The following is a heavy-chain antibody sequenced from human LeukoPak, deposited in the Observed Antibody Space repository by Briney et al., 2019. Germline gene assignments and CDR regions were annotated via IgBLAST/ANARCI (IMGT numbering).Heavy chain of an antibody. J-gene: IGHJ3*02. CDR3: ARDLVTVTKGFDI. CDR2: ISYIGTT. CDR1: GDSFSSHY. Sequence: KPSETLSLTCAVSGDSFSSHYWTWIRQAPGRGLEWVGYISYIGTTNYNPSLKSRVALSIDTSKNQFSLKLTSVTTADTAVYYCARDLVTVTKGFDIWGLGTMVSVSS. D-gene: IGHD4-17*01. V-gene: IGHV4-59*11.